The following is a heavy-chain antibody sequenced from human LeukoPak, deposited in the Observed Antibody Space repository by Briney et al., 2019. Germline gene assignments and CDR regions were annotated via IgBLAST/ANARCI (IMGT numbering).Heavy chain of an antibody. D-gene: IGHD5-24*01. J-gene: IGHJ5*02. CDR1: GFTFSGSA. CDR2: IRSKANSYAT. CDR3: TSKLDGYNP. V-gene: IGHV3-73*01. Sequence: GGSLRLSCAASGFTFSGSAMHWVRQASGKGLEWVGRIRSKANSYATAYAASVKGRFTISRDDSKNTAYLQMNNLKTEDTAVYYCTSKLDGYNPWGQGTLVTVSS.